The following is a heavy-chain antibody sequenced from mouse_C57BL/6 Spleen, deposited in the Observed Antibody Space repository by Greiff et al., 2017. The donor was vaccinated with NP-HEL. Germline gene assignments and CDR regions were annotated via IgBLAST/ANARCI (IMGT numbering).Heavy chain of an antibody. Sequence: QVQLKQSGPGLVQPSQSLSITCTVSGFSLTSYGVHWVRQSPGKGLEWLGVIWSGGSTDYNAAFISRLSISKDNSKSQVFFKMNSLQADDTAIYYCASNYYGSRGDYFDYGGQGTTLTVSS. CDR1: GFSLTSYG. CDR3: ASNYYGSRGDYFDY. V-gene: IGHV2-2*01. CDR2: IWSGGST. J-gene: IGHJ2*01. D-gene: IGHD1-1*01.